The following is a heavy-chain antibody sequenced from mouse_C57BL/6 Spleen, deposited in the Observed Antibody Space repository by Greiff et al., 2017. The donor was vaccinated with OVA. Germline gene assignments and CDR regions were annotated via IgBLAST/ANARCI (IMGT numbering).Heavy chain of an antibody. J-gene: IGHJ2*01. V-gene: IGHV5-16*01. CDR3: ARSYGSSYIDY. Sequence: EVQLVESAGGLVQPGSSMKLSCTASGFTFSDYYMAWVRQVPEKGLEWVANINYDGSSTYYLDSLKSRFIISRDNAKNILYLQMSSLKSEDTATYYCARSYGSSYIDYWGQGTTLTVSS. CDR2: INYDGSST. D-gene: IGHD1-1*01. CDR1: GFTFSDYY.